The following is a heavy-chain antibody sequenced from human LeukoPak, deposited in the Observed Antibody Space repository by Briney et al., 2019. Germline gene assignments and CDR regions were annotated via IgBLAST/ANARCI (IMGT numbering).Heavy chain of an antibody. CDR2: ISSGSSYI. CDR1: GFTFSTYS. Sequence: GGSLRLSCAASGFTFSTYSMNWVRQAPGKGLEWVSSISSGSSYIYYADSVKGRFTISRDNAKNSLYLQMNSLRAEDTAVYYCARCSGGSCYHPDDYWGQGTLVTVSS. J-gene: IGHJ4*02. CDR3: ARCSGGSCYHPDDY. V-gene: IGHV3-21*01. D-gene: IGHD2-15*01.